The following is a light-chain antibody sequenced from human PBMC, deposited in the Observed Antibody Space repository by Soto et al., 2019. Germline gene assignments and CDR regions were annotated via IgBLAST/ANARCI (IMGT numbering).Light chain of an antibody. V-gene: IGLV2-23*01. CDR1: SSTVGGFNV. J-gene: IGLJ1*01. CDR2: EGI. Sequence: SALTQPASVSGSPGQSITISCTGTSSTVGGFNVVSWYQQHPGKAPKVIIYEGIKRPSGVSNRFSGSDSGSTASLTISGLQAEDEADYYCCSYVGATTYVFGTGTKV. CDR3: CSYVGATTYV.